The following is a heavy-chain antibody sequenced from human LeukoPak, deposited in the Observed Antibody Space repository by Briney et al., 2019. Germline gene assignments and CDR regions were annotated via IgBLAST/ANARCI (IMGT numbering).Heavy chain of an antibody. V-gene: IGHV1-18*04. D-gene: IGHD2-8*01. CDR1: GYTFTGYY. J-gene: IGHJ4*02. CDR2: ISAYNGKT. Sequence: VASVKVSCKASGYTFTGYYMHWVRQAPGQGLEWMGWISAYNGKTYYAQNFQGRVTVTTDTSTSTAYMDLRSLRSDDTAVYYCARTNLDCKNGVCYDYWGQGTPVTVSS. CDR3: ARTNLDCKNGVCYDY.